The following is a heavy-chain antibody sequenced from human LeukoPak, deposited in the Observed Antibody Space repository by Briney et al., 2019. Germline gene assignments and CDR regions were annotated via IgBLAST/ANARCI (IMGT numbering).Heavy chain of an antibody. CDR1: GGSISSYY. V-gene: IGHV4-59*08. CDR2: IYYSGSN. D-gene: IGHD3-9*01. J-gene: IGHJ4*02. Sequence: SSETLSLTCTVSGGSISSYYWSWIRQPPGKGLEWIGYIYYSGSNNYNPSLKSRGTISVDTSKNQFSRKRSSVTAADTAVYYCARLRYDILTGPGTFDYWGQGTLVTVSS. CDR3: ARLRYDILTGPGTFDY.